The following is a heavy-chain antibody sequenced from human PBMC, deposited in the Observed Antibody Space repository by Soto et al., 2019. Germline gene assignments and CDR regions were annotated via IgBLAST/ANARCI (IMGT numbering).Heavy chain of an antibody. J-gene: IGHJ6*02. CDR1: GGSFSGYY. Sequence: SETLSLTCAVYGGSFSGYYWSWIRQPPGKGLEWIGEINHSGSTNYNPSLKSRVTISVDTSKNQFSLKLSSVTAADTAVYYCARGFITMVRGVIKDYYYGMDVWGQGTTVTVSS. CDR3: ARGFITMVRGVIKDYYYGMDV. CDR2: INHSGST. V-gene: IGHV4-34*01. D-gene: IGHD3-10*01.